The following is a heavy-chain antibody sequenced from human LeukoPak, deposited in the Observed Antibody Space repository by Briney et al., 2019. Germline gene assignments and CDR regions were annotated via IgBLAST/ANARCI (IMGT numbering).Heavy chain of an antibody. CDR2: IYPGDSDT. D-gene: IGHD2-8*02. V-gene: IGHV5-51*01. CDR3: ARPTSSTNCTGGVCYLVDY. CDR1: GYSFTSYW. J-gene: IGHJ4*02. Sequence: GESRNISCKGSGYSFTSYWSGLVRQIPGNGLEWMGIIYPGDSDTRYSPYFQGQVTISADKSISTAYLQWSSLKASDTAMYYCARPTSSTNCTGGVCYLVDYWGQGTLVTVSS.